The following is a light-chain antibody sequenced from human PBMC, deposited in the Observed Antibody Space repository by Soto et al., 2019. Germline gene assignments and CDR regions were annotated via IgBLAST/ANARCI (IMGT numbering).Light chain of an antibody. V-gene: IGLV2-14*01. J-gene: IGLJ1*01. CDR3: SSYTSSSHYV. CDR1: SSDVGGYNY. CDR2: EVS. Sequence: QYALTQPASVSGSPGQSITISCTGTSSDVGGYNYVSWYQQHPGKAPKLMIYEVSNRPSGVSNRFSGSKSGNTASLTISGLQAEDEADYYCSSYTSSSHYVFGTGTKVTVL.